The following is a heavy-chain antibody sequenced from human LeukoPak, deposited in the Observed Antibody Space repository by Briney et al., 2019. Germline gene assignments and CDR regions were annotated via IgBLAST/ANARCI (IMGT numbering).Heavy chain of an antibody. D-gene: IGHD5-18*01. CDR2: IKQDGSEK. CDR1: GFTFTTYW. J-gene: IGHJ6*03. V-gene: IGHV3-7*01. CDR3: ATLPRGLWQDYYYYVDV. Sequence: PGGSLRLSCAASGFTFTTYWMGWVRQAPGKGLEWVANIKQDGSEKYYGDSVKGRFTISRDNAKNSLYLQMNSLRAEDTAVYYCATLPRGLWQDYYYYVDVWGKGTTVTVSS.